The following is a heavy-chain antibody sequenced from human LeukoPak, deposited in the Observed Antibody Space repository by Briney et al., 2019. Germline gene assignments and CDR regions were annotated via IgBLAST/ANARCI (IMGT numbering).Heavy chain of an antibody. V-gene: IGHV4-38-2*02. CDR3: ARDGSRSSIDY. Sequence: SETLSLTCTVSGYSISSGYYWGCIRPPPGKGLEWIGSIYHSGSTYYNPSLKSRVTISVHTSKNQFSLTLSSVTAADTAVYYCARDGSRSSIDYWGQGTLVTVSS. CDR1: GYSISSGYY. D-gene: IGHD6-6*01. CDR2: IYHSGST. J-gene: IGHJ4*02.